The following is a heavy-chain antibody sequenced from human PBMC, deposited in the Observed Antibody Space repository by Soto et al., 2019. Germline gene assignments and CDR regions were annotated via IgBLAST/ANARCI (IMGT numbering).Heavy chain of an antibody. J-gene: IGHJ6*02. CDR1: GFTFSGSA. Sequence: LRLSCAASGFTFSGSAMHWVRQASGKGLEWVGRIRSKANSYATAYAASVKGRFTISRDDSKNTAYLQMNSLKTEDTAVYYCTRRRVYYGSGSYQYYYGMDVWGQGTTVTVSS. CDR2: IRSKANSYAT. D-gene: IGHD3-10*01. V-gene: IGHV3-73*01. CDR3: TRRRVYYGSGSYQYYYGMDV.